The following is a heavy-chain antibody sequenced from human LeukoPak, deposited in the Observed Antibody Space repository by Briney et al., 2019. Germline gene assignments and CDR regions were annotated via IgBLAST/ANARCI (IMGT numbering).Heavy chain of an antibody. Sequence: GGSLRLSCAASGFTFSSYAMSWVRQAPGKGLEWVSAISGSGGSTYYADSVKGRFTISRDNSKNTLYLQMNSLRAEDTAVHYCAKESYYYDSSGYYYFDYWGQGTLVTVSS. CDR2: ISGSGGST. CDR1: GFTFSSYA. CDR3: AKESYYYDSSGYYYFDY. D-gene: IGHD3-22*01. V-gene: IGHV3-23*01. J-gene: IGHJ4*02.